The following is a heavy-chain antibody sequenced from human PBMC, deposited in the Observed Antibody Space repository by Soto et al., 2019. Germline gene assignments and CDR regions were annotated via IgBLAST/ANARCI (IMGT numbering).Heavy chain of an antibody. V-gene: IGHV3-11*05. Sequence: QVQLVESGGGLVKPGGSLRLSCAASGFTFSEYYMSWIRQAPGKGLEWISYISSSSDYTNYADSVKGRFTISRDNAKNSLYLQMNSLRAEDTAVYYCAREDYYDGSGYYSYWGQGTLVSVSS. CDR3: AREDYYDGSGYYSY. CDR2: ISSSSDYT. CDR1: GFTFSEYY. D-gene: IGHD3-22*01. J-gene: IGHJ4*02.